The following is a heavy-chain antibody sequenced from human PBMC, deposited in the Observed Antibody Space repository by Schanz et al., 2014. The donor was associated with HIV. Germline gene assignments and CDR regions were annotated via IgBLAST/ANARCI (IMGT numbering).Heavy chain of an antibody. J-gene: IGHJ4*02. CDR1: GFTFDNYG. CDR2: ISYDGRNK. Sequence: QVQLVESGGGVVQPGRSLRLSCAASGFTFDNYGMHWVRQAPGKGLEWGAVISYDGRNKYYADSMKGRVTISRDNSKNILYLQMNSLRAEDTALYYCSKATSGSRGWYTGSDWGQGTLVTVSS. V-gene: IGHV3-30*18. CDR3: SKATSGSRGWYTGSD. D-gene: IGHD6-19*01.